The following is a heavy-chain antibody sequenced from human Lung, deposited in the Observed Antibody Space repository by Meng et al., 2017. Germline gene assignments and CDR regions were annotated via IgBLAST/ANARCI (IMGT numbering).Heavy chain of an antibody. CDR3: VRRTYSSGWYFDY. V-gene: IGHV4-34*02. J-gene: IGHJ4*02. CDR1: GGSFSGYY. CDR2: IIDSGST. Sequence: VQLQHWGAGLFKPSETLSLTCAVYGGSFSGYYWSWIRQPPGKGLEWIGEIIDSGSTSYNPSLKSRVTISVDTSKNQFSLRVTSVTAADRAVYYCVRRTYSSGWYFDYWGQGTLVTVSS. D-gene: IGHD6-19*01.